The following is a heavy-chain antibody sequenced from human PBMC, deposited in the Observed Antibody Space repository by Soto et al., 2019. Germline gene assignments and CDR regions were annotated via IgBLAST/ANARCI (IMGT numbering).Heavy chain of an antibody. CDR2: ISYDGNNE. D-gene: IGHD2-8*02. Sequence: GGSLRLSCAASGFTFSSYAVHWVRQAPGKGLEWVAVISYDGNNEYYADSVKGRFTISRDNSKNTLYLQMNSLRPEDTAVYYCARGVDDGGVYARLGLRYWGRGTLVTVSS. CDR3: ARGVDDGGVYARLGLRY. V-gene: IGHV3-30*04. CDR1: GFTFSSYA. J-gene: IGHJ4*02.